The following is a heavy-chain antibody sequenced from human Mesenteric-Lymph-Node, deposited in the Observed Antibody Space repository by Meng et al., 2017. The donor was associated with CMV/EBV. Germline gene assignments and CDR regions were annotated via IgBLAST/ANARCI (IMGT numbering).Heavy chain of an antibody. V-gene: IGHV3-7*03. J-gene: IGHJ4*02. D-gene: IGHD2-2*01. Sequence: GGSLRLSCAASGFTFSGYWMNWVRQAPGKGLEWVANIRGDGGQKSSADSVKGRFTISRDNTKTSLYLQMDSLRAEDTAVYYCARDACSSTSCYRDSSGWYEDYWGQGTLVTVSS. CDR3: ARDACSSTSCYRDSSGWYEDY. CDR2: IRGDGGQK. CDR1: GFTFSGYW.